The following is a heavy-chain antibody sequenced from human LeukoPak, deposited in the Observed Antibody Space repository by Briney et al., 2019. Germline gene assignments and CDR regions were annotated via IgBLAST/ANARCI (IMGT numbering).Heavy chain of an antibody. V-gene: IGHV6-1*01. D-gene: IGHD6-19*01. J-gene: IGHJ4*02. CDR1: GDGVSVSSAS. CDR2: TFYRARWNT. Sequence: SQTLSLTCACSGDGVSVSSASWHWIRQSPSRGLEWLGRTFYRARWNTNYAISVRSRITINPETSTNQFSLQLNSVAPEATAFYYWAGGEVTAVAAYALGYWGQGTLLSHSS. CDR3: AGGEVTAVAAYALGY.